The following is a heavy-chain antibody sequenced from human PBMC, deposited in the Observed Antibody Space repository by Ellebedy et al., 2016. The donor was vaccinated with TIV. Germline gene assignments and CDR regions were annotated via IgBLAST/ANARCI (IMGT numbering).Heavy chain of an antibody. Sequence: AASVKVSCKASGYTFTGYYMHWVRQAPGHGLEWMGWINPNSGGTNYAQKFQGWVTMTRDTSISTAYMELSRLRSDDTAVYYCARESLRDAGWPLTKRNYYYYGMDVWGQGTTVTVSS. CDR1: GYTFTGYY. CDR2: INPNSGGT. V-gene: IGHV1-2*04. D-gene: IGHD6-19*01. CDR3: ARESLRDAGWPLTKRNYYYYGMDV. J-gene: IGHJ6*02.